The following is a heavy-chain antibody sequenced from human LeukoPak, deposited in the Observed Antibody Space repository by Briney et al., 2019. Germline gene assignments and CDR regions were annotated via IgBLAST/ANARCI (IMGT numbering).Heavy chain of an antibody. V-gene: IGHV3-23*01. CDR1: GFTFGNYA. CDR3: AKDQKSIAATGYDY. D-gene: IGHD6-13*01. J-gene: IGHJ4*02. CDR2: ISGSGGST. Sequence: GGSLRLSCAASGFTFGNYAMSWVRQGPGKGLEWVSTISGSGGSTYYADSVKGRFTISIDNSKNTLFLQMNSLRADDNAVYFCAKDQKSIAATGYDYWGQGTLVTVSS.